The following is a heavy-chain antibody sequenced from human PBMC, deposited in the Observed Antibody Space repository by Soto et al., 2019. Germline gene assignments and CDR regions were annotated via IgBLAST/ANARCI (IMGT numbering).Heavy chain of an antibody. J-gene: IGHJ6*02. V-gene: IGHV1-46*01. Sequence: ASVKVSCNASGYTFTSYYMHWVRQAPGQGLEWMGIINPSGGSTSYAQKFQGRVTMTRDTSTSTVYMELSSLRSEDTAVYYCARETMIVVGMCLLNYYYGMDVWGQGTTVTV. CDR3: ARETMIVVGMCLLNYYYGMDV. D-gene: IGHD3-22*01. CDR1: GYTFTSYY. CDR2: INPSGGST.